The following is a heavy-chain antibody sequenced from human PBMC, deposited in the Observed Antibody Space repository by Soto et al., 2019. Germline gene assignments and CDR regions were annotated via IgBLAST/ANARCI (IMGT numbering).Heavy chain of an antibody. D-gene: IGHD6-13*01. CDR3: ARDMPRSSSWSYYYYGMDV. Sequence: EVQLVESGGGLVQPGGSLRLSCAASGFTFSSYEMNWVRQAPGKGLEWVSYISSSGSTIYYADSVKGRFTISRDNAKNSLYLQMNSLRAEDTAVYYCARDMPRSSSWSYYYYGMDVWGQGTTVTVSS. CDR2: ISSSGSTI. V-gene: IGHV3-48*03. CDR1: GFTFSSYE. J-gene: IGHJ6*02.